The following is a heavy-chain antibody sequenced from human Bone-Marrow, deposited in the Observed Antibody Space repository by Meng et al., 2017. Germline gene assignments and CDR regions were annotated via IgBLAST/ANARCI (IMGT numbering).Heavy chain of an antibody. CDR2: INHSGST. V-gene: IGHV4-34*01. D-gene: IGHD4-11*01. CDR1: GGSFSDYY. J-gene: IGHJ4*02. CDR3: ARGPTTMAHDFDY. Sequence: QGQLQQWGAGLLKPSEPLSLTCVVSGGSFSDYYWSWIRQPPGKGLEWIGEINHSGSTNYNPSLESRATISVDTSQNNLSLKLSSVTAADSAVYYCARGPTTMAHDFDYWGQGTLVTSPQ.